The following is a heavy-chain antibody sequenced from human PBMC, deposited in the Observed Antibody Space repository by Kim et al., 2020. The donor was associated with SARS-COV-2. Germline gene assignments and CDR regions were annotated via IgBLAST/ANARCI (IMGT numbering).Heavy chain of an antibody. CDR1: GFTFSSYS. Sequence: GGSLRLSCAASGFTFSSYSMNWVRQAPGKGLEWVSYISSSSSTIYYADSVKGRFTISRDNAKNSLYLQMNSLRAEDTAVYYCARGVGATTGYFDYWGQGTLVTVSS. V-gene: IGHV3-48*04. D-gene: IGHD1-26*01. CDR2: ISSSSSTI. CDR3: ARGVGATTGYFDY. J-gene: IGHJ4*02.